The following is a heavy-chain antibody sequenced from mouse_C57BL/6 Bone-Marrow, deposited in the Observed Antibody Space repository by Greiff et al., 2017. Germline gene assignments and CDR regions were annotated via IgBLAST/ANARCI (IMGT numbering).Heavy chain of an antibody. CDR3: ARRGYYDGYYYAMDY. Sequence: EVKVVESGGGLVKPGGSLKLSCAASGFTFSDYGMHWVRQAPEKGLEWVAYISSGSSTIYYADTVKGRFTIYRDNAKNTLFLPMTSLRSEGTAMYYCARRGYYDGYYYAMDYWGQGTSVTVSS. V-gene: IGHV5-17*01. D-gene: IGHD1-1*01. CDR2: ISSGSSTI. J-gene: IGHJ4*01. CDR1: GFTFSDYG.